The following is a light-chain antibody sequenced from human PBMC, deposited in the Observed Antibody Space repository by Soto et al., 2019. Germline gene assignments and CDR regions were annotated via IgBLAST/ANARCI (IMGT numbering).Light chain of an antibody. J-gene: IGKJ1*01. V-gene: IGKV3-11*01. Sequence: IVLTHSPATLSLSGGEIATLSCRASQSVRRYLAWYQQKPGQPPRLLIYDASNRATGIPARFSGSGSGTEFTLTISSLQPDDFATYYCQHYNSYSEAFGQGTKVDI. CDR2: DAS. CDR1: QSVRRY. CDR3: QHYNSYSEA.